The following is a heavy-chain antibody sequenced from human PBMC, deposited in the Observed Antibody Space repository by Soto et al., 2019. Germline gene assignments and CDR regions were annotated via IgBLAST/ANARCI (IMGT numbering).Heavy chain of an antibody. CDR3: ARVYIYCSSTSCYTGQYYFDY. CDR2: IYYSGST. Sequence: PSETLSLTYTVSGGSISSGDYYWSWIRQPAGKGLEWIGYIYYSGSTYYNPSLKSRVTISVDTSKNQFSLKLSSVTAADTAVYYCARVYIYCSSTSCYTGQYYFDYWGQGTLVTVSS. D-gene: IGHD2-2*02. V-gene: IGHV4-30-4*01. CDR1: GGSISSGDYY. J-gene: IGHJ4*02.